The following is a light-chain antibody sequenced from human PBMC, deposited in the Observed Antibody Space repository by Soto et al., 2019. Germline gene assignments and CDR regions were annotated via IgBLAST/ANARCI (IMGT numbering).Light chain of an antibody. V-gene: IGKV1-5*03. CDR1: QSIATW. CDR3: QQYVAYSYT. J-gene: IGKJ2*01. Sequence: DVQLTQSPSTLSASVGDRVTITCRASQSIATWLAWYQHKPGQAPKLLIHKASSLQTGVPSRFIGSGSGTEFTLTISSLQPDDFATYYCQQYVAYSYTFGQGTKLEI. CDR2: KAS.